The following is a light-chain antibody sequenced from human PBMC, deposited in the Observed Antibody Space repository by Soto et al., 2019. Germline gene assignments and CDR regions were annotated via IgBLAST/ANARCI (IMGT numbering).Light chain of an antibody. CDR2: LAS. Sequence: DIVMTQSPLSLPVTPGEPASISCRSSQSLLHSNGYNYLDWYLQKPGQSPQLLIYLASNRASGVPDRLSGSGSVTDFTLKISRVEAEDVGVYYCMQSLQTLPLTFGGGTKVEMK. V-gene: IGKV2-28*01. CDR3: MQSLQTLPLT. J-gene: IGKJ4*01. CDR1: QSLLHSNGYNY.